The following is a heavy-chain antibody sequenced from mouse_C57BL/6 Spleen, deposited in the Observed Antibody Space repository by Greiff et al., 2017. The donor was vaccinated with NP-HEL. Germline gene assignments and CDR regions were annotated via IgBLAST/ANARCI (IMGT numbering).Heavy chain of an antibody. CDR1: GFSFTTYA. V-gene: IGHV10-1*01. J-gene: IGHJ4*01. CDR2: IRSKSNNYAT. CDR3: VSHGSSYSYAMDY. D-gene: IGHD1-1*01. Sequence: EVQLVESGGGLVQPKGSLKLSCAASGFSFTTYAMNWVRQAPGKGLEWVARIRSKSNNYATYYADSVKDRFTISRDDSESMLYLQMNNLKTEDTAMYYCVSHGSSYSYAMDYWGQGTSVTVSS.